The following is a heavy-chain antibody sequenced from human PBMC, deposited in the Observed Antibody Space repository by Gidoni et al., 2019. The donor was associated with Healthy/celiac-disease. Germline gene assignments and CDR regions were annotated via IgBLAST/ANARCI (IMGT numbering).Heavy chain of an antibody. V-gene: IGHV4-34*01. CDR1: GGSFSGYY. D-gene: IGHD6-13*01. CDR3: ARGSSWYPQDFDY. CDR2: INHSGST. J-gene: IGHJ4*02. Sequence: QVQLQQWGAGLLKPSETLSLTCAVYGGSFSGYYWSWIRQPTGKGLEWIGEINHSGSTNYNPSLKSRVTISVDTSKNQFSLKLSSVTAADTAVYYCARGSSWYPQDFDYWGQGTLVTVSS.